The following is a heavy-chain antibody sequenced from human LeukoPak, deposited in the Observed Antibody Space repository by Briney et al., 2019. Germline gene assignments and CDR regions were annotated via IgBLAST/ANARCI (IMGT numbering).Heavy chain of an antibody. CDR1: GFTFSSCA. J-gene: IGHJ4*02. Sequence: GGSLRLSCAASGFTFSSCAMHWVRQAPGKGLEWVAVISYDGSNKYYADSVKGRFTISRDNSKNTLYLQMNSLRAEDTAVYYCAKDTYYYDSSGLIDYWGQGTLVTVSS. CDR3: AKDTYYYDSSGLIDY. CDR2: ISYDGSNK. V-gene: IGHV3-30*04. D-gene: IGHD3-22*01.